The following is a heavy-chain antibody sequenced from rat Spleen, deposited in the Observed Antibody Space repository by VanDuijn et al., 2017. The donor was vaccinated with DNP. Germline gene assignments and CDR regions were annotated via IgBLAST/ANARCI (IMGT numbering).Heavy chain of an antibody. Sequence: QVQLQQSGAELAKPGSSVKISCKTSGFTFTSYFINWIKQTTGQGLEYIGYINMGSGGTNYNEKFKGKATLTVDKSSSTAFMQLSSLTPDDSAVYYCARRRLPYWYFDFWGPGTMVTVSS. V-gene: IGHV1-43*01. CDR2: INMGSGGT. J-gene: IGHJ1*01. D-gene: IGHD1-4*01. CDR1: GFTFTSYF. CDR3: ARRRLPYWYFDF.